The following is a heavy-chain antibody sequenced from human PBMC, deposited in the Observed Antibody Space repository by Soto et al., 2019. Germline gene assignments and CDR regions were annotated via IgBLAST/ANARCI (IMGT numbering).Heavy chain of an antibody. Sequence: GGSLRLSCATSGFILSDCAMNWVRQAPGKGLEWVSYISSSSSVIDYADSVKGRFTVSRDNARNSLYLQMNSLRAEDTTVYYCARDLSWGSNWYYYMDVWGKGTTVTVSS. J-gene: IGHJ6*03. D-gene: IGHD7-27*01. CDR3: ARDLSWGSNWYYYMDV. CDR2: ISSSSSVI. V-gene: IGHV3-48*01. CDR1: GFILSDCA.